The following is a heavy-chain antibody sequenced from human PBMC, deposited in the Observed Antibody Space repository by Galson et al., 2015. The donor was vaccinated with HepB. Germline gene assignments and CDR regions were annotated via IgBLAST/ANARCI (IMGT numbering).Heavy chain of an antibody. CDR2: FDPEDGET. CDR3: TTVAVGATGLY. Sequence: SVKVSCKVSGYSLTELSMHWVRQAPGKGLEWMGGFDPEDGETIYAQRFQGRVTMTEDTSTDTAYMELNSLRSEGTAVYYCTTVAVGATGLYWGQGTLVTVSS. J-gene: IGHJ4*02. V-gene: IGHV1-24*01. CDR1: GYSLTELS. D-gene: IGHD6-19*01.